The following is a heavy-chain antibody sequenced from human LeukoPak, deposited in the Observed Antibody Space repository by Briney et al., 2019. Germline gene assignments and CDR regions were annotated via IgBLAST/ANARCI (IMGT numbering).Heavy chain of an antibody. CDR2: IYYSGST. J-gene: IGHJ4*02. V-gene: IGHV4-31*03. CDR1: GGSISSGGYY. CDR3: ARDRDGYQYFDF. D-gene: IGHD5-24*01. Sequence: SKTLSLTCTVSGGSISSGGYYWSWIRQHPGKGLEWIGYIYYSGSTYYNPSLKSRVTISVDTSKNQFSLKLSSVTAADTAVYYCARDRDGYQYFDFWGQGTLVTVSS.